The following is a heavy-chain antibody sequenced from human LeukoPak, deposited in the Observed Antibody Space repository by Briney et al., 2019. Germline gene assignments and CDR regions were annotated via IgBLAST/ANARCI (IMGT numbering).Heavy chain of an antibody. CDR3: ATVLTMVRGVIITSYYFDY. V-gene: IGHV1-24*01. J-gene: IGHJ4*02. CDR1: GYTLTELS. D-gene: IGHD3-10*01. Sequence: ASVKVSCKVSGYTLTELSTHWVRQAPGKGLEWMGGFDPEDGETIYAQKFQGRVTLTEDTSTDTAYMELSSLRSEDTAVYYCATVLTMVRGVIITSYYFDYWGQGTLVTVSS. CDR2: FDPEDGET.